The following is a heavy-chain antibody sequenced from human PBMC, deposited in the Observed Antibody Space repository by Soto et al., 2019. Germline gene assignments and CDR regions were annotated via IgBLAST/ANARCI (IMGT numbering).Heavy chain of an antibody. J-gene: IGHJ6*03. Sequence: EVQVLESGGGLVQPGGSLRLSCVGSGFIFSNYAMAWVRQAPGKGLEWVSGFGGSRGTYYADSVKGRYTISRDNSKNTLYLQMNSLRVEDTAVYYCAKSQSSLYYMDVWGKGTAVTVSS. CDR2: FGGSRGT. CDR3: AKSQSSLYYMDV. CDR1: GFIFSNYA. V-gene: IGHV3-23*01.